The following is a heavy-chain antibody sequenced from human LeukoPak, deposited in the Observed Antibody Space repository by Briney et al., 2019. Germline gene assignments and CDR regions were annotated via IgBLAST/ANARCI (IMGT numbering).Heavy chain of an antibody. Sequence: AGGSLRLSCAASGFTFSASTIHWVRQTSGKGLEWVGRIRGKANNYATTYAASVEGRFTISRDNSKNTLYLQMNSLRAEDTAVYYCARASWVYDSGAPGMDVWGQGTTVTVSS. CDR3: ARASWVYDSGAPGMDV. V-gene: IGHV3-73*01. CDR2: IRGKANNYAT. D-gene: IGHD3-22*01. J-gene: IGHJ6*02. CDR1: GFTFSAST.